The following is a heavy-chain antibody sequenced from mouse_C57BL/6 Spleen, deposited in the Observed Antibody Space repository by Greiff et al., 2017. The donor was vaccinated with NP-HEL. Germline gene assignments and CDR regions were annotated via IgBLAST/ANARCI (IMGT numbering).Heavy chain of an antibody. J-gene: IGHJ4*01. CDR2: TFYSGIT. D-gene: IGHD3-2*02. CDR1: GFSINSDCY. Sequence: EVQLQQSGPSLVRPSQPLSLTCTVTGFSINSDCYWIWIRQFPGNKLEYIGYTFYSGITYYNPSLESRTYITRDTSKNQFSLKLSSVTTEDTATYYCARGASSGYYAMDYWGQGTSVTVSS. CDR3: ARGASSGYYAMDY. V-gene: IGHV3-3*01.